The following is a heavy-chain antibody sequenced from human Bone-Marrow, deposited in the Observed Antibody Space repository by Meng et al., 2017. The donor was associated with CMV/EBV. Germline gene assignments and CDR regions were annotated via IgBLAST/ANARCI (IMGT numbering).Heavy chain of an antibody. CDR1: RFTFDDYA. CDR2: ISWNSGSI. CDR3: AKGLGRFLEWLSVPEY. J-gene: IGHJ4*02. D-gene: IGHD3-3*01. Sequence: GGSLRLSCAASRFTFDDYAMHWVRQAPGKGLEWVSGISWNSGSIGYADSVKGRFTISRDNAKNSLYLQMNSLRDEDTALYYCAKGLGRFLEWLSVPEYWGQGTLVTVSS. V-gene: IGHV3-9*01.